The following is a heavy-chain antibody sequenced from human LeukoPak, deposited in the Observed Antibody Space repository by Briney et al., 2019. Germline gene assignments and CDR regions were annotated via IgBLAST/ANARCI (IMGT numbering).Heavy chain of an antibody. CDR2: MNPNSGNT. V-gene: IGHV1-8*01. Sequence: GASVKVSCKASGYTFTSYDINWVRQATGQGLEWMGWMNPNSGNTGYAQKFQGRVTMTRNTSISTAYMELSSLRSEDTAVYYRARLDILTGYSSDYWGQGTLVTVSS. D-gene: IGHD3-9*01. CDR1: GYTFTSYD. CDR3: ARLDILTGYSSDY. J-gene: IGHJ4*02.